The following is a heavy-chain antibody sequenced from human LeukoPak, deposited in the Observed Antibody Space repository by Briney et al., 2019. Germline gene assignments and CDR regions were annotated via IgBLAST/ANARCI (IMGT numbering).Heavy chain of an antibody. D-gene: IGHD1-26*01. CDR3: ARAIFSGSYYGVFDY. J-gene: IGHJ4*02. CDR2: IIPIFGTA. Sequence: SVKVSCKASGGTFSSYAISWVRQAPGQGLEWMGGIIPIFGTANYAQKFQGRVTITTDESTSTAYMELSSLRSEDTAVYYCARAIFSGSYYGVFDYWGQGTLVTVSS. V-gene: IGHV1-69*05. CDR1: GGTFSSYA.